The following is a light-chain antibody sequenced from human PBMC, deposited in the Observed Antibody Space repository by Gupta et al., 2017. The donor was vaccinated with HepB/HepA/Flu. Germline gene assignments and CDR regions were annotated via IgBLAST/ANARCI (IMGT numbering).Light chain of an antibody. V-gene: IGLV1-44*01. J-gene: IGLJ2*01. CDR2: SNN. Sequence: QSVLTQPPSASGTPGQRVTISCSESNPNIGNNNVNWYQQLPGTAPKLLIYSNNQRPSGVPDRFSGSKSGTSASLAISGLQSEDEADYYCAAWDDSLNGVIFGGGTKVTVL. CDR1: NPNIGNNN. CDR3: AAWDDSLNGVI.